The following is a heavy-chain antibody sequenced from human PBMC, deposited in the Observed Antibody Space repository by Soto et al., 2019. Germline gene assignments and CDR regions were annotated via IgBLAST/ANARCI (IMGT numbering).Heavy chain of an antibody. CDR3: ASKYYDFWSGYWVHLFDY. J-gene: IGHJ4*02. Sequence: QLQLQESGPGLVKPSETLSLTCTVSGGSISSSSYYWGWIRQPPGKGLEWIGSIYYSGSTYYNPSLKSRVTISVDTSKNQFSLKLSSVTAADTAVYYCASKYYDFWSGYWVHLFDYWGQGTLVTVSS. CDR2: IYYSGST. CDR1: GGSISSSSYY. V-gene: IGHV4-39*01. D-gene: IGHD3-3*01.